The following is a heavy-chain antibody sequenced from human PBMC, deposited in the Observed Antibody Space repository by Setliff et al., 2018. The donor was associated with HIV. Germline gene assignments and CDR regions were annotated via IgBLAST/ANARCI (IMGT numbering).Heavy chain of an antibody. J-gene: IGHJ6*02. CDR1: GGSFSNYY. CDR2: INHSGST. D-gene: IGHD6-13*01. Sequence: PSETLSLTCAIYGGSFSNYYWTWIRQPPGKGLEWIGEINHSGSTNYNPSLKSRVTISVDTSKNQFSLKLSSATAADTAVYYCARGGYSSSWYTYYGMDVWGQGTTVTVSS. V-gene: IGHV4-34*01. CDR3: ARGGYSSSWYTYYGMDV.